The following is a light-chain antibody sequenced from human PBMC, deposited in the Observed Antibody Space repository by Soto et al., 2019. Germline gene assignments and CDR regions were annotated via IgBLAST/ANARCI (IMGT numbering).Light chain of an antibody. CDR3: RSYTTSSTLV. J-gene: IGLJ2*01. CDR1: SSDVGYYNR. CDR2: EVS. V-gene: IGLV2-18*02. Sequence: QSALTQPPSVSGSPGQSVTISCTGTSSDVGYYNRVSWYQQPPGTAPKLMVFEVSNRPSGVPDRFSGSKSGNTASLTISGLKAEDEADYYCRSYTTSSTLVFGGGTKLTVL.